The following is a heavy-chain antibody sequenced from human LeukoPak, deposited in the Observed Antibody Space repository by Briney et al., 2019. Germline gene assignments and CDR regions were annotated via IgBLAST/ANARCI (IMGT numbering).Heavy chain of an antibody. D-gene: IGHD3-16*01. CDR3: AREGDFVGRSWFGP. V-gene: IGHV1-69*06. CDR1: GDIFTSYA. Sequence: SVKVSCKTSGDIFTSYAFSWVRQAPGQGLEWMGRIIPFFGTANYAQRFQGRVTITADKSTSTSYMELSSLRSEDTAVYYCAREGDFVGRSWFGPWGQGTLVTVSS. J-gene: IGHJ5*02. CDR2: IIPFFGTA.